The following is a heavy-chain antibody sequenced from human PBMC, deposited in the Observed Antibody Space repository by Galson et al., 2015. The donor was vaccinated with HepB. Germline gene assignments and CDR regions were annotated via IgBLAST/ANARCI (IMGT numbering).Heavy chain of an antibody. CDR2: INPNSGGT. CDR3: AKEIGHGHRGMDV. V-gene: IGHV1-2*06. Sequence: SVKVSCKASGSTFTTYYIHWVRQAPGQGLEWMGRINPNSGGTNYAQKSQGRLTMTRDTSISTAYMELSSLRSDDTAVYYCAKEIGHGHRGMDVWGQGTTVTVSS. J-gene: IGHJ6*02. CDR1: GSTFTTYY. D-gene: IGHD1-14*01.